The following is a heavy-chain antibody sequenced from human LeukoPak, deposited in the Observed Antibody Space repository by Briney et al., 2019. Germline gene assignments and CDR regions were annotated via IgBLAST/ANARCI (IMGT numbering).Heavy chain of an antibody. V-gene: IGHV4-39*01. Sequence: SETLSLTCNVLGGSIRSSNYYWGWIRQPPGKGLEWIGSIYYSGSTYYNPSLKGRGTMSVDTSNNQFSLKLTSATATDTAVYYCVRLFYYDSRGPPSWGQGTLVAVSS. CDR2: IYYSGST. J-gene: IGHJ5*02. CDR3: VRLFYYDSRGPPS. D-gene: IGHD3-22*01. CDR1: GGSIRSSNYY.